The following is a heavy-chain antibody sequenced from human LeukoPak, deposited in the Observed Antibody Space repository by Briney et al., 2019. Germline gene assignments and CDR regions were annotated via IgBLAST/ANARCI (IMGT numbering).Heavy chain of an antibody. J-gene: IGHJ4*02. V-gene: IGHV3-48*04. CDR2: ISSSSSTI. D-gene: IGHD3-22*01. CDR1: GFTFSSYS. CDR3: ARDKNYYDSSGRRKVTDY. Sequence: GGSLRLSCAASGFTFSSYSMNWVRQAPGKGLEWVSYISSSSSTIYYADSVKGRFTISRDNAKNSLYLQMNSLRAEDTAIYYCARDKNYYDSSGRRKVTDYWGQGTLVTVSS.